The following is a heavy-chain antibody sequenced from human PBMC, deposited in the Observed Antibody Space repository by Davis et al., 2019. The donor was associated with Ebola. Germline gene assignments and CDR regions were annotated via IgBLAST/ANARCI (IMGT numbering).Heavy chain of an antibody. Sequence: MPSETLSLTCTVSGGSISSSSYYWGWTRQPPGKGLEWIGSIYYSGSTSYNPSLKSRVTISVDTSKNQFSLKLSSVTSADTAVYYCARTRVVVLPAGIYYYYGMDVWGQGTTVTVSS. CDR1: GGSISSSSYY. D-gene: IGHD2-2*01. V-gene: IGHV4-39*01. CDR3: ARTRVVVLPAGIYYYYGMDV. CDR2: IYYSGST. J-gene: IGHJ6*02.